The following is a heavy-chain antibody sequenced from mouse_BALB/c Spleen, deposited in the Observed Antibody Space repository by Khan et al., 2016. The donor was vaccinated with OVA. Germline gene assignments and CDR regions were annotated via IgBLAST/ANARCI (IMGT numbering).Heavy chain of an antibody. Sequence: VQLQQSGPELEKPGASVKISCKASGYSFTGYNMNWVKQSNGKSLEWIGNIDPYYGGATYNQKFKGKATLTVDKSSSTAYMQLKSLTSEDSAVYYCTRGDGNYVRYDFDYWGQGTTLTVSS. CDR2: IDPYYGGA. D-gene: IGHD2-1*01. V-gene: IGHV1-39*01. J-gene: IGHJ2*01. CDR3: TRGDGNYVRYDFDY. CDR1: GYSFTGYN.